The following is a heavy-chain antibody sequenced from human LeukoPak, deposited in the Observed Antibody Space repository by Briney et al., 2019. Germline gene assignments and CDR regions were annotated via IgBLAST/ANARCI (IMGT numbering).Heavy chain of an antibody. V-gene: IGHV3-23*01. Sequence: GGSLRLSCAASGFTFSSYGMHWVRQAPGKGLEWVSAISGSGGSTYYADSVKGRFTISRDNSKNTLYLQMNSLRAEDTAVYYCAKAHTYYDFWSGPSDYWGQGTLVTVSS. CDR3: AKAHTYYDFWSGPSDY. J-gene: IGHJ4*02. CDR2: ISGSGGST. CDR1: GFTFSSYG. D-gene: IGHD3-3*01.